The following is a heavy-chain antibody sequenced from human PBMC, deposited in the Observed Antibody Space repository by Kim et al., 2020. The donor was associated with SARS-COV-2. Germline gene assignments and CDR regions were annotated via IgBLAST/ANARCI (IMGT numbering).Heavy chain of an antibody. CDR3: TTLISAAGRGY. J-gene: IGHJ4*02. V-gene: IGHV3-15*01. CDR2: IKSKTDGEAT. CDR1: GFPFSNVW. D-gene: IGHD6-13*01. Sequence: GGSLRLSCAASGFPFSNVWMSWVRRAPGRGLEWVGRIKSKTDGEATDYAAPVKGRFTMSRDDSKNTLHLQMNSLETEDTGVYYCTTLISAAGRGYWGQGTLVTVSS.